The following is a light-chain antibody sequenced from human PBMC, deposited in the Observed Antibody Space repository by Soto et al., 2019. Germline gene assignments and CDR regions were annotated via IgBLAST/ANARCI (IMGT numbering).Light chain of an antibody. CDR1: QTVSTSF. J-gene: IGKJ5*01. Sequence: EIVLTQSPGTLSLSPGERATLSCRASQTVSTSFLAWYQQKPGQAPRLLIYGAFSRAAGIPDRFSGSGSGTDFTLTITRLEPEDFAVYYCQQYGSSLSSTFGQGTRLEIK. CDR3: QQYGSSLSST. V-gene: IGKV3-20*01. CDR2: GAF.